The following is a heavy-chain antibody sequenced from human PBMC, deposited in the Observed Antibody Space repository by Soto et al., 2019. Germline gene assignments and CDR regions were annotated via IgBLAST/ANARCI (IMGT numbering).Heavy chain of an antibody. CDR3: ARDQSWHDLVWWFDP. D-gene: IGHD1-1*01. V-gene: IGHV1-24*01. Sequence: ASVKVSCKVSGYFLSKISMHWVRQGPGKGLEWMGGFLPGDGETIYAQRFKGRVSMTKDMSTDTVYMELNSLRSDDTAVYYCARDQSWHDLVWWFDPWGQGTLVTVSS. CDR2: FLPGDGET. J-gene: IGHJ5*02. CDR1: GYFLSKIS.